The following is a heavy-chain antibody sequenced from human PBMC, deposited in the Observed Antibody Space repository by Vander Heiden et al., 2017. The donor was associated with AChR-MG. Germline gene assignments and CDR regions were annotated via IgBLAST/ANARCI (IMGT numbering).Heavy chain of an antibody. Sequence: QVQLVESGGGVVQPGRSLRLSCAASGFTFSSYGMHWVRQAPGKGLEWVAVIWYDGSNKYYADSVKGRFTISRDNSKNTLYLQMNSLRAEDTAVYYCARPALATGDAFDIWGQGTMVTVSS. CDR3: ARPALATGDAFDI. D-gene: IGHD3-10*01. CDR2: IWYDGSNK. J-gene: IGHJ3*02. CDR1: GFTFSSYG. V-gene: IGHV3-33*01.